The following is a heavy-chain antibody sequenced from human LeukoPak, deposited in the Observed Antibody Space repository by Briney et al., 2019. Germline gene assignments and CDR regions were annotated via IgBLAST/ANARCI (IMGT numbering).Heavy chain of an antibody. D-gene: IGHD1-1*01. V-gene: IGHV3-66*01. Sequence: GRSLRLSCAASGFTVSSNYMTWVRQAPGKGLEWVSVICSGGSTSYSDSLEGRFIISRDNYKNTLQLLMNSMITADTAAYYYWRGGRERNTFDSWGQGTLLTVSS. CDR3: WRGGRERNTFDS. CDR1: GFTVSSNY. CDR2: ICSGGST. J-gene: IGHJ4*02.